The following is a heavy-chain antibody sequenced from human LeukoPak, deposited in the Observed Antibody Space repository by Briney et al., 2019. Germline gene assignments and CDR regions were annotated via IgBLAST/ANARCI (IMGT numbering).Heavy chain of an antibody. Sequence: SETLSLTCTVSGGSISSSTYYWGWIRQPPGKGLEGLGDISYNGRTNYTPSLKSRITITVDTSKNQFSLKLRFVTASDTAVYYCARQDIVATIDYWGQGTLITVS. V-gene: IGHV4-39*01. D-gene: IGHD5-12*01. J-gene: IGHJ4*02. CDR1: GGSISSSTYY. CDR3: ARQDIVATIDY. CDR2: ISYNGRT.